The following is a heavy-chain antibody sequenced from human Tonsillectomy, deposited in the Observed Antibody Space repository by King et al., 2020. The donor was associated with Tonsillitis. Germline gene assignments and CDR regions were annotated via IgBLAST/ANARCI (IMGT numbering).Heavy chain of an antibody. Sequence: QLQESGPGLLKPSETLSLTCTVSGRSISSYYWSWIRQPPGKGLGWIGCIYFNGSTNYNPSPKSRVTISVDTSKNQISLKLSSVTAADTALYYCAAQTYYDFWSGYNFDYWGQGTLVTVSS. CDR1: GRSISSYY. D-gene: IGHD3-3*01. V-gene: IGHV4-59*13. CDR3: AAQTYYDFWSGYNFDY. CDR2: IYFNGST. J-gene: IGHJ4*02.